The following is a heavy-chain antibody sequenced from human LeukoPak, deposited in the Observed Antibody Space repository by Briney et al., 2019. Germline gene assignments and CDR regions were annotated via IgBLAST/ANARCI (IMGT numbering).Heavy chain of an antibody. V-gene: IGHV3-48*04. CDR3: ARDSRAMVRGEVPGY. D-gene: IGHD3-10*01. CDR1: GFTFSSYS. J-gene: IGHJ4*02. Sequence: GGSLRLSCAASGFTFSSYSMNWVRQAPGKGLEWVSYISSSSSTIYYADSVKGRFTISRDNAKNSLYLQMNSLRAEDTALYYCARDSRAMVRGEVPGYWGQGTLVTVSS. CDR2: ISSSSSTI.